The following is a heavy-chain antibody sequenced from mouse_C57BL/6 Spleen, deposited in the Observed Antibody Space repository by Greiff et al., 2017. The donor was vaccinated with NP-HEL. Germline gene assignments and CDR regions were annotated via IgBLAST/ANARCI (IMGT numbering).Heavy chain of an antibody. CDR1: GYTFTDYY. D-gene: IGHD3-2*02. CDR2: INPNNGGT. CDR3: ARGDSSGYAYAMDY. Sequence: EVQLQQSGPELVKPGASVKISCKASGYTFTDYYMNWVKQSHGKSLEWIGDINPNNGGTSYNQKFKGKATLTVDKSSSTAYMELRSLTSEDSAVYYCARGDSSGYAYAMDYWGQGTSVTVSS. V-gene: IGHV1-26*01. J-gene: IGHJ4*01.